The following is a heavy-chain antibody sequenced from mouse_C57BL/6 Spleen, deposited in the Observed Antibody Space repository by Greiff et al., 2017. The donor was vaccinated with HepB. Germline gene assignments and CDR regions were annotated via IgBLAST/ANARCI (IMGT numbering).Heavy chain of an antibody. J-gene: IGHJ1*03. CDR1: GYAFSSSW. Sequence: VQLQQSGPELVKPGASVKISCKASGYAFSSSWMNWVKQRPGKGLEWIGRIYPGDGGTNYNGKFKGKATLTADKSSSTAYMQLSSLTSEDSAVYFCARQAGGYFDVWGTGTTVTVSS. D-gene: IGHD3-2*02. V-gene: IGHV1-82*01. CDR2: IYPGDGGT. CDR3: ARQAGGYFDV.